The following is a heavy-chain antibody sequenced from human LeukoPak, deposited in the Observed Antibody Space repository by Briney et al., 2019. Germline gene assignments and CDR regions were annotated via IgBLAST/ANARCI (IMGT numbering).Heavy chain of an antibody. Sequence: GGSLRLSCAASGFAFSSYAMSWVRQAPGKGLEWVSAISGSGGSTYYADSVKGRFTISRDNSKNTLYLQMNSLRAEDTAVYYCAKYVLLWLGEEGGAFDIWGQGTMVTVSS. J-gene: IGHJ3*02. CDR1: GFAFSSYA. CDR2: ISGSGGST. CDR3: AKYVLLWLGEEGGAFDI. V-gene: IGHV3-23*01. D-gene: IGHD3-10*01.